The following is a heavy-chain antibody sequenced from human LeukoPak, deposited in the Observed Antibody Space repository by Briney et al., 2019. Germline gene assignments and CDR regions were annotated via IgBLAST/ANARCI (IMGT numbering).Heavy chain of an antibody. V-gene: IGHV3-7*04. CDR1: GFTFSNVW. CDR3: ARGDDFSGDH. D-gene: IGHD1-1*01. CDR2: IHPEGNEK. Sequence: PGGSLRLSCAVSGFTFSNVWMSWVRQAPGRGLEWVANIHPEGNEKYHVESVKGRFTISRDNAKNSLFLQMTGLRVEDTAVYYCARGDDFSGDHWGQGTLVIVSS. J-gene: IGHJ4*02.